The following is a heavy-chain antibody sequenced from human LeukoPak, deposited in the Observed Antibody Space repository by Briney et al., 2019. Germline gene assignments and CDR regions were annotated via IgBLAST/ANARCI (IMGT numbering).Heavy chain of an antibody. D-gene: IGHD3-22*01. J-gene: IGHJ4*02. V-gene: IGHV4-59*01. CDR3: AREGYYDSSGYYSD. Sequence: SETLSLTCTVSGGSISSYYWSWIRQPPGKGLEWIGYIYYSGSTNYNPSLKSRVTISVDTSKSQFSLKLSSVTAADTAVYYCAREGYYDSSGYYSDWGQGTLVTVSS. CDR1: GGSISSYY. CDR2: IYYSGST.